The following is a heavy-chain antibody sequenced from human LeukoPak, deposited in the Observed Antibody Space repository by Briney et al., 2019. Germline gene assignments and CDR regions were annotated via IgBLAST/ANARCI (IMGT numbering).Heavy chain of an antibody. V-gene: IGHV3-30*03. D-gene: IGHD2-8*01. CDR2: ISYDGSNK. CDR1: GFTFSSYG. Sequence: PGRSLRLSCAASGFTFSSYGMHWVRQAPGKGLEWVAVISYDGSNKYYADSVKGRFTISRDNAKNSLYLQMNSLRAEDTALYYCATPMGYWGQGTLVTVSS. J-gene: IGHJ4*02. CDR3: ATPMGY.